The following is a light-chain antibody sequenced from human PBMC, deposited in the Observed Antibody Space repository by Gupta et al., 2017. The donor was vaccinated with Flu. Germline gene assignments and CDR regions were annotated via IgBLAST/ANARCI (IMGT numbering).Light chain of an antibody. Sequence: ESVFNQSPVTLSLSPGDSAILSCRSSQSVSNQLAWYQQRQGQPPRLLMYDASRRDAGIPARFSGRGCGTDFSLTITTREQEDFAVYYCQQRSCLPMYTFGQGTKLEIK. CDR3: QQRSCLPMYT. CDR1: QSVSNQ. V-gene: IGKV3-11*01. J-gene: IGKJ2*01. CDR2: DAS.